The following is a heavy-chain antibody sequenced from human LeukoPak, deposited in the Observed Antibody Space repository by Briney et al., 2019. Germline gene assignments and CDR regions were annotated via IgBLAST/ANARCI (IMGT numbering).Heavy chain of an antibody. CDR3: ARGNRIAAAGTFIYYFDY. V-gene: IGHV1-8*02. CDR1: GGTFSSYA. Sequence: GASVKVSCKASGGTFSSYAINWVRQATGQGLEWMGWMNPNSGNTGYAQKFQGRVTMTRNTSISTAYMELSSLRSEDTAVYYCARGNRIAAAGTFIYYFDYWGQGTLVTVSS. CDR2: MNPNSGNT. J-gene: IGHJ4*02. D-gene: IGHD6-13*01.